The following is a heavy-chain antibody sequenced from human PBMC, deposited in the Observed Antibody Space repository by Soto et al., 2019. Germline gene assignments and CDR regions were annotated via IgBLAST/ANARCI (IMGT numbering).Heavy chain of an antibody. J-gene: IGHJ5*02. CDR2: INHSGST. V-gene: IGHV4-34*01. CDR1: GGSFSGYY. CDR3: ARIPGP. Sequence: SETLSLTCAVYGGSFSGYYWSWIRQPPGKGLEWIGEINHSGSTNYNPSLKSQVTISVDTSKNQFSLNLSSVAAADTAVYYCARIPGPWGQGTLVTVSS.